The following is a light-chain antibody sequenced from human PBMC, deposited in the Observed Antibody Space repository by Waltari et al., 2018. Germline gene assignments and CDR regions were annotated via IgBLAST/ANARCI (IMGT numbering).Light chain of an antibody. J-gene: IGKJ4*01. Sequence: DIQMTQSPSSLSASVGDRVTITCRASQSISHYLNWYQQKPLKAPKLLMFAASGLQSGVPSRFSGSGSGTDFTLEISRVEAEDVGVYYCMQSTQLPPLTFGGGTKVEIK. CDR1: QSISHY. CDR2: AAS. CDR3: MQSTQLPPLT. V-gene: IGKV1-39*01.